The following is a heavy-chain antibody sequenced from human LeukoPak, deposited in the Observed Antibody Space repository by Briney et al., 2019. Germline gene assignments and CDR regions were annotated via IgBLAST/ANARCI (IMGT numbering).Heavy chain of an antibody. CDR3: ARDSGYDSSGFYYGGFDP. D-gene: IGHD3-22*01. CDR1: GGSISSGAYY. Sequence: PWETLSLTCTVSGGSISSGAYYWIAIRQLPGKGLDWIGYIHYSGSTYYTPSLKSRVSISVDTSKNQLSLKLSSVTAADTALYYCARDSGYDSSGFYYGGFDPWGQGTLVTVSS. V-gene: IGHV4-31*03. J-gene: IGHJ5*02. CDR2: IHYSGST.